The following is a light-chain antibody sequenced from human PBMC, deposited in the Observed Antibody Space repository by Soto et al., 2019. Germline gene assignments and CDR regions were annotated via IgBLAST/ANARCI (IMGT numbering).Light chain of an antibody. Sequence: EIVLTQSPWAVSFSPVQRATLSCRASQSVSRSFLAWYQQKPGQAPRLLIYGASSRAAGVPDRFSGSWSGTDFTLTISSLEPEDFAVYFCHQFATSRTFGQGTKVDIK. J-gene: IGKJ1*01. CDR1: QSVSRSF. CDR3: HQFATSRT. V-gene: IGKV3-20*01. CDR2: GAS.